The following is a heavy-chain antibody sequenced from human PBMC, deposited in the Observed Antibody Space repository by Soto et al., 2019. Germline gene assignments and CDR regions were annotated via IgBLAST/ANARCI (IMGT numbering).Heavy chain of an antibody. CDR1: GGSISSYY. J-gene: IGHJ4*02. Sequence: QVQLQESGPGLVKPSETLSLTCTVSGGSISSYYWSWIRQPPGKGLEWIGYTYYSGSTNYNPSLKSRVTISVDTSKNQFSLELSSVIAANTAVYYCARVYGDYLDYWGQGTLVTVSS. CDR2: TYYSGST. V-gene: IGHV4-59*01. CDR3: ARVYGDYLDY. D-gene: IGHD4-17*01.